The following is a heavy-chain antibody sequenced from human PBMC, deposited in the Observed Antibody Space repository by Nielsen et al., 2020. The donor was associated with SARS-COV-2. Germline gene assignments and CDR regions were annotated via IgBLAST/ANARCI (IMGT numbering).Heavy chain of an antibody. J-gene: IGHJ4*02. D-gene: IGHD3-10*01. V-gene: IGHV3-30*18. Sequence: WIRQPPGKGLEWVAVISYDGSNNYYVDSVKGRFTNSRDNFKNTVYLQMNSLRAEDTAVYYCAKDSSHHGSGTYMVFFDHWGQGSLVTVSS. CDR2: ISYDGSNN. CDR3: AKDSSHHGSGTYMVFFDH.